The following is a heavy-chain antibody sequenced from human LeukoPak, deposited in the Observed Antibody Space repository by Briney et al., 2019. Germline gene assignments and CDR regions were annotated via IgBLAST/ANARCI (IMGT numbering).Heavy chain of an antibody. CDR2: ISSSGSTI. CDR3: ARATSGWYQY. V-gene: IGHV3-48*03. J-gene: IGHJ4*02. CDR1: GFTFSSYE. Sequence: GGSLRLSCAASGFTFSSYEMNWVRQAPGKGLEWVSYISSSGSTIYYADSVKGRFTISRDNAKNSLYLQMNSLRAEDTAVYYCARATSGWYQYWGQGTLVTVSS. D-gene: IGHD6-19*01.